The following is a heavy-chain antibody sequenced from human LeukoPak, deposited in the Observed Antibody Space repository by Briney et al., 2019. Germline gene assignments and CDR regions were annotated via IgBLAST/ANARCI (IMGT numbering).Heavy chain of an antibody. D-gene: IGHD6-6*01. CDR3: ARGRLKAAPDERYYFDY. Sequence: SVKVSCKASGYTFTGYYMHWVRQAPGQGLEWMGGIIPIFGIADYAQKFQARVTITADKSTSTAYMDLSSLRSDDTAVYYCARGRLKAAPDERYYFDYWGQGTLVTVSS. V-gene: IGHV1-69*10. CDR1: GYTFTGYY. J-gene: IGHJ4*02. CDR2: IIPIFGIA.